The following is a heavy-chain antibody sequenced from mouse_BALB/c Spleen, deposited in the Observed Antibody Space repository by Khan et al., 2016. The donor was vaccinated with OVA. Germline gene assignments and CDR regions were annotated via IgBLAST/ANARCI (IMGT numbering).Heavy chain of an antibody. CDR1: GFSLSTSGMG. D-gene: IGHD6-2*01. CDR3: DRMNGNSLFWYFDV. V-gene: IGHV8-8*01. CDR2: IWRDGVK. Sequence: QVTLKESGPGILQPSQTLSLTCSFSGFSLSTSGMGVGWIRQPSGKGLEWLTHIWRDGVKRYNPALESRLTISKDTSNSQVFLTIASVDSADSATYYCDRMNGNSLFWYFDVWGAGTSVTVSS. J-gene: IGHJ1*01.